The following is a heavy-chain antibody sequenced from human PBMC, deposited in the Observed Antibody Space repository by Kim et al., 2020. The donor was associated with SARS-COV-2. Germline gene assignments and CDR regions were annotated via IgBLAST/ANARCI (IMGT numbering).Heavy chain of an antibody. Sequence: GSLRLSCAASGFTFSTYSMNWVRQAPGKGLEWVSSITSSSSYIRYADSLKGRFTLSRDNTKNSLYLQMNSLRVEDTAVYYCARDWGSYYYGSGSYWVNGMDVWGQGTTVTVSS. CDR2: ITSSSSYI. CDR3: ARDWGSYYYGSGSYWVNGMDV. CDR1: GFTFSTYS. J-gene: IGHJ6*02. D-gene: IGHD3-10*01. V-gene: IGHV3-21*01.